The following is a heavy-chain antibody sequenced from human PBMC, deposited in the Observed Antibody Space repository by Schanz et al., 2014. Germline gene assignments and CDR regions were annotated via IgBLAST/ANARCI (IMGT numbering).Heavy chain of an antibody. CDR2: VRNDGSNK. CDR1: GFTFSSYG. J-gene: IGHJ6*02. V-gene: IGHV3-30*02. Sequence: QVQLVESGGGVVQPGGSLRLSCAASGFTFSSYGMHWVRQAPGKGLEWVAFVRNDGSNKYYADSVKGRFTISRDNSKNTLYLQMNSLRAEDTAVYYCAKDPEATRTENYYYGMDVWGQGTTVTVSS. D-gene: IGHD5-12*01. CDR3: AKDPEATRTENYYYGMDV.